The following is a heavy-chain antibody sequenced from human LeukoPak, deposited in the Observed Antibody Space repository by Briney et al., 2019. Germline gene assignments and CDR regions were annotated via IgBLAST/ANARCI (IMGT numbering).Heavy chain of an antibody. CDR3: ARARMNAFDI. CDR2: ISSSGTTV. D-gene: IGHD2/OR15-2a*01. J-gene: IGHJ3*02. CDR1: GFTFSSYD. V-gene: IGHV3-48*03. Sequence: GGSLRLSCAASGFTFSSYDMNWVRQAPGKGLEWISYISSSGTTVFYADSVKDRFTISRDNAKNSLFLHMNILGAEDTAVYFCARARMNAFDIWGQGTMVTVSS.